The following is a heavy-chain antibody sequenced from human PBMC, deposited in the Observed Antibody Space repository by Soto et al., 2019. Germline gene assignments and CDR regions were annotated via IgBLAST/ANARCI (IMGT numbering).Heavy chain of an antibody. CDR2: IIPIFGTA. D-gene: IGHD6-13*01. CDR3: ARDSRTYSSSWCFDI. Sequence: SVKVSCKASGGTFSSYAISWVRQAPGQGLEWMGGIIPIFGTANYAQKFQGRVTITADESTSTAYMELSSLRSEDTAVYYCARDSRTYSSSWCFDIWGQGTMVTVSS. CDR1: GGTFSSYA. V-gene: IGHV1-69*13. J-gene: IGHJ3*02.